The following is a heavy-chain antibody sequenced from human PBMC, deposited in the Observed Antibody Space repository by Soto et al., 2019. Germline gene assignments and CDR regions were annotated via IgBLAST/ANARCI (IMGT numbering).Heavy chain of an antibody. J-gene: IGHJ3*02. D-gene: IGHD3-9*01. CDR1: GFTFSSYA. CDR3: AKGGPAYYDIHGRDDAFDI. CDR2: ISGSGGST. Sequence: LRLSCAASGFTFSSYAMSWVRQAPGKGLEWVSAISGSGGSTYYADSVKGRFTISRDNSKNTLYLQMNSLRAEDTAVYYCAKGGPAYYDIHGRDDAFDIWGQGTMVTVSS. V-gene: IGHV3-23*01.